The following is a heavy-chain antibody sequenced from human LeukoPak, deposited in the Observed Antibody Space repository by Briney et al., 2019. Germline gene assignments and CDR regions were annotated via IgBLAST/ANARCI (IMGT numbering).Heavy chain of an antibody. CDR1: GYSIRNGYF. CDR2: IHQSGST. Sequence: SETLSLTCTVSGYSIRNGYFWGWVRQSPGKGLEWIGNIHQSGSTSYNPSLQSRVTISVDTSKNQFSLKLSSVTAADTAVYYCAASSALRYFDLWGRGTLVTVSS. CDR3: AASSALRYFDL. J-gene: IGHJ2*01. V-gene: IGHV4-38-2*02. D-gene: IGHD3-22*01.